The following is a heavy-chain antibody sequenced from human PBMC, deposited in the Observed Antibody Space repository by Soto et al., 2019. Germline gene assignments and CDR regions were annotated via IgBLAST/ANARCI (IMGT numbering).Heavy chain of an antibody. CDR2: IIPIFDTT. J-gene: IGHJ4*02. D-gene: IGHD1-20*01. CDR1: GGTFSPYG. CDR3: AREGRLTGTDGFDY. V-gene: IGHV1-69*06. Sequence: QVQLVQSGAEVKKPGSSVKVSCKGSGGTFSPYGVSWVRQAPGQGLEWMGMIIPIFDTTNYAQKFQGRVTITADTSTSTAYMELSSLRSEATAVYYCAREGRLTGTDGFDYWGQGTLVTVSS.